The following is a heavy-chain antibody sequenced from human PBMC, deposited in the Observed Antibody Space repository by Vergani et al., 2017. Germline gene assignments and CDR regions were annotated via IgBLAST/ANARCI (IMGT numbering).Heavy chain of an antibody. CDR3: ARGPFTNFRELSGFDY. CDR1: GFTFRSYG. CDR2: ISYDGSNK. D-gene: IGHD3-16*02. J-gene: IGHJ4*02. Sequence: QVQLVESGGGLVKPGGSMRLSCAASGFTFRSYGMHWVRQAPGKGLEWVAVISYDGSNKYYADSVKGRFTISRDNSKNTLYLQMNSLRAEDTAVYYCARGPFTNFRELSGFDYWGQGTLVTVSS. V-gene: IGHV3-30*03.